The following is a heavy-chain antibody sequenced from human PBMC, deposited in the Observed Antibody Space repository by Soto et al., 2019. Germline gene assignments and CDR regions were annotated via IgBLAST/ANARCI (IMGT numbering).Heavy chain of an antibody. Sequence: QVQLVESGGGVVQPGRSLRLSCAASGFTFSRYGMHWVRQAPGKGLEWVAVIWYDGSNKYHGDSVKGRFTISRDNAKNMLYLQMNILRAEDTAVYYCARANVGHGGGDCYRIDYWGQGTLVTVSS. CDR2: IWYDGSNK. CDR3: ARANVGHGGGDCYRIDY. V-gene: IGHV3-33*01. CDR1: GFTFSRYG. J-gene: IGHJ4*02. D-gene: IGHD2-21*02.